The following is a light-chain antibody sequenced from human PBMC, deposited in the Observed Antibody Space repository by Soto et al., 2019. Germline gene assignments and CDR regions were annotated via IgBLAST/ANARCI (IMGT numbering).Light chain of an antibody. CDR2: GAK. J-gene: IGKJ5*01. V-gene: IGKV1-39*01. Sequence: MMQLRSLLSAFVWGRGAITCRPSQAIINYLNWYQQKPGKAPNLLIFGAKTLQSGGPSRFSGSGYGTDFTLTITTLQPEDVGMYYCQQWHATPFTFGQGTRLDIK. CDR3: QQWHATPFT. CDR1: QAIINY.